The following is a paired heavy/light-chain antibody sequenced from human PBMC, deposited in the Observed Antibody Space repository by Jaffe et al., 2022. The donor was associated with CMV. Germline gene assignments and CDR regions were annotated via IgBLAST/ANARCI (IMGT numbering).Light chain of an antibody. CDR3: QQYYSTPLV. CDR1: QSVLYSSNNKNY. J-gene: IGKJ3*01. CDR2: WAS. V-gene: IGKV4-1*01. Sequence: DIVMTQSPDSLAVSLGERATINCKSSQSVLYSSNNKNYLAWYQQKPGQPPKLLIYWASTRESGVPDRFSGSGSGTDFTLTISSLQAEDVAVYYCQQYYSTPLVFGPGTKVDIK.
Heavy chain of an antibody. CDR1: GYTFTSYG. Sequence: QVQLVQSGAEVKKPGASVKVSCKASGYTFTSYGISWVRQAPGQGLEWMGWISAYNGNTNYAQKLQGRVTMTTDTSTSTAYMELRSLRSDDTAVYYCARVDGMGSMVRGPDTDTGAFDIWGQGTMVTVSS. CDR3: ARVDGMGSMVRGPDTDTGAFDI. CDR2: ISAYNGNT. J-gene: IGHJ3*02. V-gene: IGHV1-18*01. D-gene: IGHD3-10*01.